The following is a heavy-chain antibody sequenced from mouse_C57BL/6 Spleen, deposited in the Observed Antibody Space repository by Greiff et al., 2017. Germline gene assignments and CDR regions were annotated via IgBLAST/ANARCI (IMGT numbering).Heavy chain of an antibody. Sequence: QVQLQQSGAELVKPGASVKMSCKASGYTFTTYPIEWMKQNHGKSLAWIGNFHPYNDDTKYNEKFKGKATLTVEKSSSTVYLELSRLTSDDSAVYYCARGYYGSSYGRYFDVWGTGTTVTVSS. V-gene: IGHV1-47*01. CDR2: FHPYNDDT. CDR1: GYTFTTYP. CDR3: ARGYYGSSYGRYFDV. J-gene: IGHJ1*03. D-gene: IGHD1-1*01.